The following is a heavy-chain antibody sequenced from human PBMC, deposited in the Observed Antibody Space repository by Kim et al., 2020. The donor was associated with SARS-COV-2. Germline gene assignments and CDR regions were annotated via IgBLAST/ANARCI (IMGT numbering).Heavy chain of an antibody. CDR3: ARGDLTGYYSGYLHHGLDI. CDR2: IYYSGST. J-gene: IGHJ6*02. CDR1: GDSVRSFY. V-gene: IGHV4-59*02. Sequence: SQTPSLTCSVSGDSVRSFYWSWIRQPPGKGLEWIGYIYYSGSTNFDPSLKSRASISLDTSKNQFSLKLTSVTAADTAVYYCARGDLTGYYSGYLHHGLDIWGQGTTVTVSS. D-gene: IGHD3-9*01.